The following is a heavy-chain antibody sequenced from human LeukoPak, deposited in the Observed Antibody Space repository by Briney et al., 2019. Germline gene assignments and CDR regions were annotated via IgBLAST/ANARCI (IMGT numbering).Heavy chain of an antibody. CDR3: ARDEYSYGFAD. V-gene: IGHV3-7*01. J-gene: IGHJ4*02. Sequence: GSLRLSCVASGFTFSNHYMSWVRQAPGKGLEWVANIKEDGSQKYYVDSVKGRFTISRDNAKNTVYLQMNSLRAEDTAVYYCARDEYSYGFADWGQGTLVTVSS. D-gene: IGHD5-18*01. CDR1: GFTFSNHY. CDR2: IKEDGSQK.